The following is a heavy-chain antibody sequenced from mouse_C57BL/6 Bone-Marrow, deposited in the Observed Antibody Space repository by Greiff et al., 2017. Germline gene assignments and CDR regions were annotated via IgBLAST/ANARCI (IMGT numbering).Heavy chain of an antibody. D-gene: IGHD2-4*01. CDR2: ISSGGSYT. J-gene: IGHJ3*01. V-gene: IGHV5-6*01. CDR3: ARQIYYDYDPLAY. CDR1: GFTFSSYG. Sequence: DVQLVESGGDLVKPGGSLKLSCAASGFTFSSYGMSWVRQTPDKRLEWVATISSGGSYTYYPDSVKGRFTLSIDNAKNTLYLQMSSLKSEDTASDFCARQIYYDYDPLAYWGQGTLVTVSA.